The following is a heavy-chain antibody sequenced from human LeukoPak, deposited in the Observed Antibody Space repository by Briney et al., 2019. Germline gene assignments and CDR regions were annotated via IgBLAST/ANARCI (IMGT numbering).Heavy chain of an antibody. CDR1: GGSISSASYC. V-gene: IGHV4-61*02. J-gene: IGHJ5*02. Sequence: PSETLSLTCTVSGGSISSASYCWGWLRQPAGKGLQWIGRIYTSGSTHYNTSLKSRVTISVHTSKNQFSLKLSSVTAADTAVYYCARLTGYSSESWFDPWGQGTLVTVSS. D-gene: IGHD3-9*01. CDR3: ARLTGYSSESWFDP. CDR2: IYTSGST.